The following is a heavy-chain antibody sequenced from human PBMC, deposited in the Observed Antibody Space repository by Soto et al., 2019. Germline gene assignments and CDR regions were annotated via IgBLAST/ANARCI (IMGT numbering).Heavy chain of an antibody. CDR3: ARSQHSSGSYYEFDY. Sequence: SETLSLTCTVSGGSISSGGYYWSWIRQHPGKGLEWIGYIYYSGSTYYNPSLKSRVTISVDTSKNQFSLKLSSVTAADTAVYYCARSQHSSGSYYEFDYWGQGTLDTVSS. CDR1: GGSISSGGYY. D-gene: IGHD3-10*01. V-gene: IGHV4-31*03. J-gene: IGHJ4*02. CDR2: IYYSGST.